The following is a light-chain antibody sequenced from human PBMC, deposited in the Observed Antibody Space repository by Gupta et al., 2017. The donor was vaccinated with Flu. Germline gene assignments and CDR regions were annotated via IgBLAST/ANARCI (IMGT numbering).Light chain of an antibody. Sequence: RATLSCRASQRVANTYLAWYQPKPGQAPRLLIYDGSTGATDTPPRFSGSGSGTDCTPIINRLDPGGFAVAYFPQYSSPPTFG. J-gene: IGKJ3*01. CDR2: DGS. V-gene: IGKV3-20*01. CDR1: QRVANTY. CDR3: PQYSSPPT.